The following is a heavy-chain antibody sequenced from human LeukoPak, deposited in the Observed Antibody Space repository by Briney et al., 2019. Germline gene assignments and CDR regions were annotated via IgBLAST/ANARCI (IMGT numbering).Heavy chain of an antibody. V-gene: IGHV4-4*07. Sequence: SETLSLTCSVSGGATNSYYWSWIRQSGGKGLEWIGRIYSSGSTVYNPSLNSRLTMSIDTSKNQFSLTLKSVTATDTAVYYCARVKASSTSWTFDQWGQGALVTVSS. CDR2: IYSSGST. D-gene: IGHD2-2*01. CDR1: GGATNSYY. J-gene: IGHJ4*02. CDR3: ARVKASSTSWTFDQ.